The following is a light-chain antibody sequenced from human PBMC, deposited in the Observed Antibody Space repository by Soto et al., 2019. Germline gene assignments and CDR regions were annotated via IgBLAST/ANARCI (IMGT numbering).Light chain of an antibody. CDR1: QSISND. Sequence: DMEMTQSPSSLSASVGDRVTITCRASQSISNDLNWYQHKPGKVPKLLSYAASSLQSGVLTRFSGSGSGTDFTLTINSRQPDDFATYYCQQSYGTPLTFGGGTKLEIK. J-gene: IGKJ4*01. CDR3: QQSYGTPLT. CDR2: AAS. V-gene: IGKV1-39*01.